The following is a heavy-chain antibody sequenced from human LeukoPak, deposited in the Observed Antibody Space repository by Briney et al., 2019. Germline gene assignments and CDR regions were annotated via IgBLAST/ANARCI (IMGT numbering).Heavy chain of an antibody. V-gene: IGHV1-69*13. CDR3: ASRWLRHGLYHFDY. CDR2: IIPIFGTA. CDR1: GGTFSSYA. J-gene: IGHJ4*02. D-gene: IGHD5-12*01. Sequence: ASVKVSCKASGGTFSSYAISWVRQAPGQGLEWMGGIIPIFGTANYAQKFQGRVTITADESTSTAYMELSSLRSEDTAVYYCASRWLRHGLYHFDYWGQGTLVTVSS.